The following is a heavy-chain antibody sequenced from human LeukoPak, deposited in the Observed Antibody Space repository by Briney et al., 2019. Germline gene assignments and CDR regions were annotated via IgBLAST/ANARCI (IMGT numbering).Heavy chain of an antibody. CDR2: IIHSGST. Sequence: PSETLSLTCAVNGGSFSGYSWSWIRQSPGKGLEWIADIIHSGSTNYNPSLKSRVTISLDTSRSQFSLKLTSVTAADTAVYYCARGQTELGTAYYYYMDVWGKGTTATVSS. D-gene: IGHD7-27*01. CDR1: GGSFSGYS. CDR3: ARGQTELGTAYYYYMDV. J-gene: IGHJ6*03. V-gene: IGHV4-34*01.